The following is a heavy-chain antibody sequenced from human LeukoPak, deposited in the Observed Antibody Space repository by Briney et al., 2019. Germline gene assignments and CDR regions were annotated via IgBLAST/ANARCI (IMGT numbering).Heavy chain of an antibody. CDR2: MSPNSGNT. J-gene: IGHJ5*02. D-gene: IGHD6-19*01. Sequence: ASVKVSCKASGYTFTSYDINWVRQATGQGLEWMGWMSPNSGNTGYAQKFQGRLTMTRDTSISTAYMELSRLRSDDTAVYYCARPTVATIDWFDPWGQGTLVTVSS. CDR1: GYTFTSYD. CDR3: ARPTVATIDWFDP. V-gene: IGHV1-8*01.